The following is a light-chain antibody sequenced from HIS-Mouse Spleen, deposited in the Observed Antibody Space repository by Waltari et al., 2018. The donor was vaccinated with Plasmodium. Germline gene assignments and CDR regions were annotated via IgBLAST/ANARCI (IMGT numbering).Light chain of an antibody. CDR1: QDISNY. J-gene: IGKJ5*01. CDR2: DAS. CDR3: QQANSFPPSIT. Sequence: DIQMTQSPSSLSASVGDRVTITCQASQDISNYLNWYQQKPGKAPKLLIYDASNLETGVPSRFSGSGSGTDFTLTISSLQPEDFATYYCQQANSFPPSITFGQGTRLEIK. V-gene: IGKV1-33*01.